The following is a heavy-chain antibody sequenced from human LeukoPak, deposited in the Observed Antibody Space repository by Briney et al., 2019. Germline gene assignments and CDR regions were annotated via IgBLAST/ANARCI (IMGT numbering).Heavy chain of an antibody. D-gene: IGHD3-10*02. CDR3: AELGITMIGGV. Sequence: GGSLRLSCVVSGFTFSNYNMNWVRQAPGKGLEWVSSISSSSSYIYYADSVKGRFTISRDNAKNSLYLQMNSLRAEDTAVYYCAELGITMIGGVWGKGTTVTISS. CDR2: ISSSSSYI. CDR1: GFTFSNYN. J-gene: IGHJ6*04. V-gene: IGHV3-21*01.